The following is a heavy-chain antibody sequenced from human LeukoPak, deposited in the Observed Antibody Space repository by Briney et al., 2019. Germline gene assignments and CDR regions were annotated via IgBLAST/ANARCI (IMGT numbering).Heavy chain of an antibody. V-gene: IGHV1-69*13. Sequence: SVKVSCKASGGTFSSYTITWVRQAPGQGLEWMGGIIPIFGTANYAQKFQGRVTITADESTSTAYMELSSVRSKDTAVYYCARVNCGGDCYSDRGAFDIWGQGAMVTVSS. J-gene: IGHJ3*02. CDR3: ARVNCGGDCYSDRGAFDI. D-gene: IGHD2-21*02. CDR2: IIPIFGTA. CDR1: GGTFSSYT.